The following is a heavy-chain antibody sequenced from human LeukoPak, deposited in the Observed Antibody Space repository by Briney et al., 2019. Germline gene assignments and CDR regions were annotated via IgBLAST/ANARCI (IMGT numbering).Heavy chain of an antibody. D-gene: IGHD4-17*01. CDR3: ARDTVTTDYFDY. Sequence: GGSLRLSCAASGFTFSSYAMSRVRQAPGKGLEWVSAISGSGGSTYYADSVKGRFTISRDNSKNTLYLQMNSLRAEDTAVYYCARDTVTTDYFDYWGQGTLVTVSS. V-gene: IGHV3-23*01. CDR2: ISGSGGST. CDR1: GFTFSSYA. J-gene: IGHJ4*02.